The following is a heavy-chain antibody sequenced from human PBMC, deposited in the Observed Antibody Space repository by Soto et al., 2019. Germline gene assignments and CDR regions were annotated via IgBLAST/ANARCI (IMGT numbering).Heavy chain of an antibody. V-gene: IGHV1-18*01. CDR3: ARGPKLDYFYHYDY. Sequence: ASVKVSCKASGYTFSSSGFTWVRQAPGQGLEWMGWISAYSGDTRYAQNLQGRVSLTTDTSASTAYMELRSLRSDDTAVYYCARGPKLDYFYHYDYWGQGTQVTVSS. J-gene: IGHJ4*02. CDR2: ISAYSGDT. D-gene: IGHD4-17*01. CDR1: GYTFSSSG.